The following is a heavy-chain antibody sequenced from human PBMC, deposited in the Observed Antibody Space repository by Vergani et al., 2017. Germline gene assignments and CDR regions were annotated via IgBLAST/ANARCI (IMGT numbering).Heavy chain of an antibody. V-gene: IGHV3-7*01. D-gene: IGHD3-10*01. Sequence: EVQLVESGGGLVQPGGSLRLSCAASGFTFSSYWMSWVRQAPGKGLEWVANIKQDGSEKYYVDSVKGRFTISRDNAKNSMYLQMNSLRAEDTAVYYCATDRDSMVRGVIKYDYWGQGTLVTVSS. CDR2: IKQDGSEK. J-gene: IGHJ4*02. CDR1: GFTFSSYW. CDR3: ATDRDSMVRGVIKYDY.